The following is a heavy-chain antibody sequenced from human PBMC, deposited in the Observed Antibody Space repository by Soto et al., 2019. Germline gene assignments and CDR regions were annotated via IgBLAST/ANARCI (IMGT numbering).Heavy chain of an antibody. CDR2: ISHDGNNK. Sequence: GGSLRLSCAASGFTFSNYAMHWVRQAPGEGLEWVAMISHDGNNKYYADSVKGRFTVSRDNSKNTLYLQMNSLGAEDTAVYYCARVHYYDSSGYYEIDYWGQGTLVTVSS. D-gene: IGHD3-22*01. V-gene: IGHV3-30-3*01. J-gene: IGHJ4*02. CDR3: ARVHYYDSSGYYEIDY. CDR1: GFTFSNYA.